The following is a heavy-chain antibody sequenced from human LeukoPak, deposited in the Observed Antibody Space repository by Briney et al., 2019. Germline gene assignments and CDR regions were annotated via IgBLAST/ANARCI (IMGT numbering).Heavy chain of an antibody. Sequence: PSETLSLTCSVSGDSVTSGPYYWSWIRHPPGKGLEWIGYISYSGSTNYAPSLKSRVTMSLDTSKNQFSLRLSSVAAADTAMYFCARRTGNNWVHDYWGQGTLVTVSS. CDR3: ARRTGNNWVHDY. CDR2: ISYSGST. CDR1: GDSVTSGPYY. J-gene: IGHJ4*02. V-gene: IGHV4-61*01. D-gene: IGHD1-1*01.